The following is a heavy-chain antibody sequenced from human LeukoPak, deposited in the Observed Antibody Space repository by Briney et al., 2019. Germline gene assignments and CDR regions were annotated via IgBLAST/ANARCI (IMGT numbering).Heavy chain of an antibody. D-gene: IGHD3-22*01. Sequence: SETLSLTCTVSGGSISSSSYYWGWIRQPPGKGLEWIGSIYYSGSTYYNPSLKSRVTISVDTSKNQFSLKLSSVTAADTAVYYCARHGDYYDSSGPGGNFDYWAREPWSPSPQ. CDR2: IYYSGST. V-gene: IGHV4-39*01. CDR3: ARHGDYYDSSGPGGNFDY. CDR1: GGSISSSSYY. J-gene: IGHJ4*02.